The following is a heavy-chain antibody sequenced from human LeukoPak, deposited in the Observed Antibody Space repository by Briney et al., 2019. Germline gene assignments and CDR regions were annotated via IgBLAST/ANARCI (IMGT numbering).Heavy chain of an antibody. CDR3: AGGSYYSYYYMDV. V-gene: IGHV3-23*01. Sequence: GGSLRLSCAASGFTFSSYWMSWARQAPGKGLEWVSAISGSGYSTYYADSVKGRFIISRDNSKNTLYLQMNSLRAEDTAVYYCAGGSYYSYYYMDVWGKGTTVTVSS. CDR2: ISGSGYST. D-gene: IGHD2-15*01. CDR1: GFTFSSYW. J-gene: IGHJ6*03.